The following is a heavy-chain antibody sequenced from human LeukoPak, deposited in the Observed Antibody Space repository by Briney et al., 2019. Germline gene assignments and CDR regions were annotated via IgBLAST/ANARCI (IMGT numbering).Heavy chain of an antibody. D-gene: IGHD5-18*01. J-gene: IGHJ6*03. CDR3: ARDLRGYSYGYHYYYYMDV. CDR1: GYTFTGYY. Sequence: ASVKVSCKASGYTFTGYYMHWVRQAPGQGLEWMGWINPNCGGTNYAQKFQGRVTMTRDTSISTAYMELSRLRSDDTAVYYCARDLRGYSYGYHYYYYMDVWGKGTTVTVSS. V-gene: IGHV1-2*02. CDR2: INPNCGGT.